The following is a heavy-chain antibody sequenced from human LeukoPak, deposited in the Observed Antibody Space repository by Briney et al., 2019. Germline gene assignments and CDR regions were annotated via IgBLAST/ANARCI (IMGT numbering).Heavy chain of an antibody. D-gene: IGHD2-15*01. V-gene: IGHV6-1*01. CDR1: GDSVSSKSAA. Sequence: SQTLSLTCAISGDSVSSKSAAWNWIRQSPSRGLEWLGRTYYRSKWSSGYAESVKSRITINPDTSKNQFSLQLKSVTPEDTAVYYCARSLGDYDDYWGQGTLVTVSS. CDR2: TYYRSKWSS. CDR3: ARSLGDYDDY. J-gene: IGHJ4*02.